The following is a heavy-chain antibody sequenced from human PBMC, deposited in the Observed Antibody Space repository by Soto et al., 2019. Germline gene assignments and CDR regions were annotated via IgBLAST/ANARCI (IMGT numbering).Heavy chain of an antibody. D-gene: IGHD3-10*01. J-gene: IGHJ4*02. CDR2: IYNSGST. Sequence: PSESLSLTCNVSGASISSYYWSWIRQPPEKGLEWIAYIYNSGSTNYNPSLKSRVTISVDTSKNHFSLKLRSVTAADTAVYYCAGGSYGSGNHHLNNWGQGVPVTGSS. CDR3: AGGSYGSGNHHLNN. CDR1: GASISSYY. V-gene: IGHV4-59*12.